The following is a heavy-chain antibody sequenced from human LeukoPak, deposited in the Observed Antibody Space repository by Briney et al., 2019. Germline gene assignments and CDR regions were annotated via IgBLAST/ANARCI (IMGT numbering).Heavy chain of an antibody. D-gene: IGHD6-19*01. J-gene: IGHJ4*02. CDR1: GFTFSSYS. V-gene: IGHV3-21*01. Sequence: GGSLRLSCAASGFTFSSYSMNWVRQAPGKGLEWVSSISSSSSYIYYADSVKGRFTISRDNAKNSLYLQMNSLRAEDTAVYYCARGAYSSGWYGLYYFDYWGQGTLVTVSS. CDR3: ARGAYSSGWYGLYYFDY. CDR2: ISSSSSYI.